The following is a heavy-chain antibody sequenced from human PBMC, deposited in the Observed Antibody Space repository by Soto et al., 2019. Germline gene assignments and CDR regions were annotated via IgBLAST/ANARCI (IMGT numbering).Heavy chain of an antibody. CDR3: ARDRWDIVVVPAAQVYSYYYGMDV. CDR2: ISSSSSTI. CDR1: GVTFSSYS. V-gene: IGHV3-48*01. Sequence: PGGSLRLSCAASGVTFSSYSMNWVRQAPGKGLEWVSYISSSSSTIYYADSVKGRFTISRDNAKNSLYLQMNSLRAEDTAVYYCARDRWDIVVVPAAQVYSYYYGMDVWGQGTTVTVSS. D-gene: IGHD2-2*01. J-gene: IGHJ6*02.